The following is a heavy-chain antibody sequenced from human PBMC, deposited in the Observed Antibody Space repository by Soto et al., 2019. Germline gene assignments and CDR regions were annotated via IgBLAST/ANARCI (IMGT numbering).Heavy chain of an antibody. CDR1: GFTFSSYS. V-gene: IGHV3-48*01. D-gene: IGHD4-4*01. CDR2: ISPSSSTI. CDR3: ARDSTDYYYYMDV. J-gene: IGHJ6*03. Sequence: GGSLRLSCAASGFTFSSYSMNWVRQAPGKGLEWVSYISPSSSTIYYADSVKGRFTISRDNAKNSLYLQMNSLRAEDMAVYYCARDSTDYYYYMDVWGKGTTVTVSS.